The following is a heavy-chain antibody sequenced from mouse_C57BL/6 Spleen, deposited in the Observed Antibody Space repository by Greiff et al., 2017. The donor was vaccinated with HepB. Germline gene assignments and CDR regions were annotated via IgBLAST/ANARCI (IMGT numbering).Heavy chain of an antibody. CDR3: ARVTWDVGGFAY. CDR1: GYTFTGYW. V-gene: IGHV1-9*01. J-gene: IGHJ3*01. D-gene: IGHD4-1*01. CDR2: ILPGSGSI. Sequence: VQLQESGAELMKPGASVKLSCKATGYTFTGYWIEWVKQRPGHGLEWIGEILPGSGSINYNEKFKGKATFTADTSSNTAYMQLSSLTTEDSAIYYCARVTWDVGGFAYWGQGTLVTVSA.